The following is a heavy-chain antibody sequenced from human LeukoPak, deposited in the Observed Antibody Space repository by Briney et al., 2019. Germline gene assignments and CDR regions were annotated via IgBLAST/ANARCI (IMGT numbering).Heavy chain of an antibody. J-gene: IGHJ4*02. Sequence: EASVKVSCKASGYTFSRYGLNWVRQAPGQGLEWMGWISGYNGNTNYAQKFQGRVTMTTDTSTSTAYMELRSLRSDDTAVYYCARGGASGSYSPIKFDYWGQGTLVTVSS. D-gene: IGHD3-10*01. CDR1: GYTFSRYG. CDR2: ISGYNGNT. V-gene: IGHV1-18*01. CDR3: ARGGASGSYSPIKFDY.